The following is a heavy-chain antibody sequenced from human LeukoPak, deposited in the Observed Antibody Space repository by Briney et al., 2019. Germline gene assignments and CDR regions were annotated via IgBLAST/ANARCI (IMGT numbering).Heavy chain of an antibody. D-gene: IGHD2-2*01. Sequence: PGGSLRLSCAASGFTFSSYSMNWVRQAPGKGLEWVSSISSSSSYIYYADSVKGRFTISRDNAKNSLYLQMNSLRAEDTAVYYCASDIVVVPAAMSLRDYWGQGTLVTVSS. CDR3: ASDIVVVPAAMSLRDY. J-gene: IGHJ4*02. CDR2: ISSSSSYI. V-gene: IGHV3-21*01. CDR1: GFTFSSYS.